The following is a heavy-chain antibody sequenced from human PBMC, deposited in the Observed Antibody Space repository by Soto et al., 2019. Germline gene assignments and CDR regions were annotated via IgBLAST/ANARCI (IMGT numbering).Heavy chain of an antibody. CDR1: GFTFSSYG. D-gene: IGHD3-16*02. V-gene: IGHV3-30*18. CDR2: ISYDGSNK. CDR3: AKPPLTDAFGGVIAPYFDY. J-gene: IGHJ4*02. Sequence: GGSLRLSCAASGFTFSSYGMHWVRQAPGKGLEWVAVISYDGSNKYYADSVKGRFTISRDNSKNTLYLQMNSLRAEDAAVYYCAKPPLTDAFGGVIAPYFDYWGQGTLVTVSP.